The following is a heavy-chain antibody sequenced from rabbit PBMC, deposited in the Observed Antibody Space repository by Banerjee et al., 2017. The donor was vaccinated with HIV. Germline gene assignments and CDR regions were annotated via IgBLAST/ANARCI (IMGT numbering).Heavy chain of an antibody. CDR1: GFSFSSSYY. D-gene: IGHD4-1*01. CDR2: IYTGSSGST. V-gene: IGHV1S45*01. CDR3: SRDLAGVIGWNFNL. Sequence: QEQLEESGGDLVKPEGSLTLTCTASGFSFSSSYYMCWVRQAPGKGLEWIACIYTGSSGSTYYASWAKGRFPISKTSSTTVTLQMTSLTAADTASYFCSRDLAGVIGWNFNLWGPGTLVTVS. J-gene: IGHJ4*01.